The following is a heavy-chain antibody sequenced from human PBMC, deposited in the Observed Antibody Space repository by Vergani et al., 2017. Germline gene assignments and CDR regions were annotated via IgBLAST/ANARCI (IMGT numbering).Heavy chain of an antibody. J-gene: IGHJ4*02. CDR3: AKDTIFGVVIIGYYFDY. Sequence: EVQLLESGGGLVQPGGSLGLSCAAPGLTFGSFAMSGVGQAPGKGLEWVSAISGSGGSTYYADSVKGRFTISRDNSKNTLYLQMNSLRAEDTAVYYCAKDTIFGVVIIGYYFDYWGQGTLVTVSS. D-gene: IGHD3-3*01. CDR2: ISGSGGST. CDR1: GLTFGSFA. V-gene: IGHV3-23*01.